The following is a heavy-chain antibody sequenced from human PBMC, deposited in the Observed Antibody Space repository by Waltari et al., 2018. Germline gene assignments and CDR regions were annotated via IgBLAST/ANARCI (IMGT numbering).Heavy chain of an antibody. Sequence: EVQLVESGGGLVQRGGSLRLSGAASGFIFGDYWMSWVRQVPGKGLEWVANIKQDGIEKYSVDSVKGRFTIFRDNAKNSLYLQMNSLRAEDTAIYYCARVASGGFLEYSKGFDFWGQGALVTVSS. CDR3: ARVASGGFLEYSKGFDF. V-gene: IGHV3-7*01. CDR1: GFIFGDYW. D-gene: IGHD3-3*01. CDR2: IKQDGIEK. J-gene: IGHJ4*02.